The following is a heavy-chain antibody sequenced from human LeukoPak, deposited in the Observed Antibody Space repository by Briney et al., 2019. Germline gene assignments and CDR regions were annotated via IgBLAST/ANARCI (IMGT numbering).Heavy chain of an antibody. J-gene: IGHJ4*02. CDR1: GGSISSYN. D-gene: IGHD2-15*01. V-gene: IGHV4-4*07. CDR2: IYSSGST. Sequence: PSETLSLTCTVSGGSISSYNWSWIRQPAGKGLEWIGRIYSSGSTNYNPSLKSRVTMSVDTSKNQFSLKLSSVTAADTAVYYCARTRLYCSGGSCYSRFDYWGQGTLVTVSS. CDR3: ARTRLYCSGGSCYSRFDY.